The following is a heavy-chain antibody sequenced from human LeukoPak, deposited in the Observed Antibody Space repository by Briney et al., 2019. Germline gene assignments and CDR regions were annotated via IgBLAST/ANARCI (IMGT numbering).Heavy chain of an antibody. J-gene: IGHJ6*03. CDR2: IYYSGRT. CDR1: GGFISSYY. CDR3: ARGEYSSSYYYYYYMDV. Sequence: SETLSLTCTVSGGFISSYYWSWIRQPPGKGLEWIGYIYYSGRTNYNPSLKSRVTISADTSKNQFSLKLSSVTAADTAVYYCARGEYSSSYYYYYYMDVWAKGTTVTVSS. V-gene: IGHV4-59*01. D-gene: IGHD6-6*01.